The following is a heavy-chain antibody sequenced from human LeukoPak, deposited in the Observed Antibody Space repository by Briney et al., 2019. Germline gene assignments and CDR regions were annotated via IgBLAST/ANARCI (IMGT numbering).Heavy chain of an antibody. CDR1: GFTFSSYG. D-gene: IGHD6-19*01. CDR3: AKDMGYNTGWTRFDY. J-gene: IGHJ4*02. V-gene: IGHV3-30*02. Sequence: PGGSLRLSCAASGFTFSSYGMHWVRQAPGKGLEWVAFIRYDVSKEYYADSVEGRFNSSRDSSKNPLYLQMNSLRGDDTAVYYCAKDMGYNTGWTRFDYWGQGTLVTVSS. CDR2: IRYDVSKE.